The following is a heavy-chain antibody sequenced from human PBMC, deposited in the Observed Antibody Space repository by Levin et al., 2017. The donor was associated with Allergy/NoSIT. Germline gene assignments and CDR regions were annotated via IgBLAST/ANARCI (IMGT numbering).Heavy chain of an antibody. CDR2: INHSGST. Sequence: SETLSLTCAVYGGSFSGYYWSWIRQPPGKGLEWIGEINHSGSTNYNPSLKSRVTISVDTSKNQFSLKLSSVTAADTAVYYCARVTMVRGVIISYYYGMDVWGQGTTVTVSS. CDR1: GGSFSGYY. J-gene: IGHJ6*02. V-gene: IGHV4-34*01. CDR3: ARVTMVRGVIISYYYGMDV. D-gene: IGHD3-10*01.